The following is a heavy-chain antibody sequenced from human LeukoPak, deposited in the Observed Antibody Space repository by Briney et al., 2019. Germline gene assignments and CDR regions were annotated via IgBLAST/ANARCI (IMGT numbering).Heavy chain of an antibody. J-gene: IGHJ4*02. CDR1: RFIFSSYH. CDR3: AKDLDPYIQLWPLDY. Sequence: PGGSLRLSCAASRFIFSSYHMHWVRQPPGKGLEWVAVISFDGSDKYYADSVKGRFTISRDNSKNTLYLQMNSLRAEDTAVYYCAKDLDPYIQLWPLDYWGQGTLVTVSS. D-gene: IGHD5-18*01. V-gene: IGHV3-30*18. CDR2: ISFDGSDK.